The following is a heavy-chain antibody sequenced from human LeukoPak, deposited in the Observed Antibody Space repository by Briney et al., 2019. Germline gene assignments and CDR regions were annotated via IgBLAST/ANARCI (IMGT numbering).Heavy chain of an antibody. CDR1: GFTFSSYG. J-gene: IGHJ6*02. CDR3: AKDLYYSSGCYPYYYYYYGMDV. CDR2: ISYDGSNK. D-gene: IGHD6-19*01. V-gene: IGHV3-30*18. Sequence: GRSLRLSCAASGFTFSSYGMHWVRQAPGKGLEWVAVISYDGSNKYYADSVKGRFTISRDNSKNTLYLQMNSLRAEDTAVYYCAKDLYYSSGCYPYYYYYYGMDVWGQGTTVTVSS.